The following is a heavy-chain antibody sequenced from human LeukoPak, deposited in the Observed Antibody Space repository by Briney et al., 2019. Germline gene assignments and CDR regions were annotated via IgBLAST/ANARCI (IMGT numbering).Heavy chain of an antibody. CDR1: GFTFSNYW. CDR2: IKQDGSEK. Sequence: GGSLRLSCAASGFTFSNYWMSWVRQAPGKGLEWVANIKQDGSEKNHVDSVKGRFTISRDNAENSLYLQMNSLRAEDTAVYYCARDRYSYGGDDTVNIWGQGTMVTVSS. J-gene: IGHJ3*02. V-gene: IGHV3-7*01. CDR3: ARDRYSYGGDDTVNI. D-gene: IGHD5-18*01.